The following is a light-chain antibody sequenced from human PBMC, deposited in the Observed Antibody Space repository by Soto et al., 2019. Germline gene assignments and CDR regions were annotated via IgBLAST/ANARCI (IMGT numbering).Light chain of an antibody. J-gene: IGLJ2*01. V-gene: IGLV1-40*01. CDR2: GNS. CDR3: QSYDSSLSVV. CDR1: SSNIGAGYD. Sequence: QSVLTQPPSVSGAPGQRVTLSCTGSSSNIGAGYDVHWYQQLPGPAPKLLIYGNSNRPSGVPDRFSGSKSGPSASLAITGLQAEDEADYYCQSYDSSLSVVFGGGTKLTVL.